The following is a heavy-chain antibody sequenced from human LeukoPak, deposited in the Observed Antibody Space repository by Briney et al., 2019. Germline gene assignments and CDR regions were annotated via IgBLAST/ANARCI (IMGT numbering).Heavy chain of an antibody. Sequence: PSETLSLTCTVSGGSISSYYWSWIRQPPGKGLEWIGYIYYSGSTNYNSSLKSRVTISVDTSKNQFSLRLSSVTAADTAVYYCAREVNYGDYGDNAFDIWGQGTMVTVSS. CDR2: IYYSGST. J-gene: IGHJ3*02. CDR1: GGSISSYY. V-gene: IGHV4-59*12. CDR3: AREVNYGDYGDNAFDI. D-gene: IGHD4-17*01.